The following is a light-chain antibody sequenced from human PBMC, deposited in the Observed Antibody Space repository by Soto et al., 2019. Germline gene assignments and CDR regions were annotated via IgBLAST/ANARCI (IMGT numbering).Light chain of an antibody. J-gene: IGKJ4*01. Sequence: DXXXTQSXSXLSASVGDRVTITCRASQSISSWLAWYQQKPGKAPKLLIYKASSLESGVPSRFSGSGSGTEFTLTISSLQPDDFATYYCQQYNSYPLTFGGGTKVEIK. CDR2: KAS. CDR1: QSISSW. CDR3: QQYNSYPLT. V-gene: IGKV1-5*03.